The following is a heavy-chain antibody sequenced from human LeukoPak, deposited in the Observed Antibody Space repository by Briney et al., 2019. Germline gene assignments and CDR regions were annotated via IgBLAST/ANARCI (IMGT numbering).Heavy chain of an antibody. Sequence: GGSLRLSCAASGFTFKNYAMYWVRQAPGKGLEWVSAIIESGESTYYTDSVKGRFTISRDNSKNTLYLQMNSLRAEDTAFCYCAKGSAQYYFDSWGQGTLVTVSS. CDR1: GFTFKNYA. D-gene: IGHD3-10*01. V-gene: IGHV3-23*01. J-gene: IGHJ4*02. CDR2: IIESGEST. CDR3: AKGSAQYYFDS.